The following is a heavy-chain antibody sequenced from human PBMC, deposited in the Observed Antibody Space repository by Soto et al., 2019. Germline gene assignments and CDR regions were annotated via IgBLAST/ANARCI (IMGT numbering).Heavy chain of an antibody. J-gene: IGHJ4*02. CDR1: GGSISSSSYY. V-gene: IGHV4-39*07. CDR2: IYYSGST. CDR3: ARDSVSRGYFDY. Sequence: QLQLQESGPGLVKPSETLSLTCTVSGGSISSSSYYWGWIRQPPGKGLEWIGSIYYSGSTNYNPSLKSRVTISVDTSKNQFSLKLSSVTAADTAVYYCARDSVSRGYFDYWGQGTLVTVSS. D-gene: IGHD2-2*01.